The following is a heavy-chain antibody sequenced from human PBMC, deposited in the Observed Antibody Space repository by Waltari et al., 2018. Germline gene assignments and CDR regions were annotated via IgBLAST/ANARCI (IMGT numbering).Heavy chain of an antibody. Sequence: QVQLVQSGSELKKPGASVKVSCKDSGYIFTNYAIHWVRQTPGQGLELMGWINTNTRNPTYVQGFTGRFVFSLDTSVNTAYLQINNLKAEDTAIYYCAREVVPPARVVVNWFDPWGQGTLVTVSS. V-gene: IGHV7-4-1*02. D-gene: IGHD2-2*01. CDR3: AREVVPPARVVVNWFDP. CDR1: GYIFTNYA. J-gene: IGHJ5*02. CDR2: INTNTRNP.